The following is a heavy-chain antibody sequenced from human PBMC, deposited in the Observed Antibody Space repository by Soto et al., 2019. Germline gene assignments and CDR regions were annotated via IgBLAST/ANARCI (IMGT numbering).Heavy chain of an antibody. Sequence: EVQLVESGGGLVQPGGSLRLSCGASGFTFSNYNMNWVRQAPGKGLEWVSYISSSGSTTYYADSVKGRFTISRDNAKDSLFLQMNSLRDEYTAVYYCARDAFDYDATGYHSDYWGQGTLVTVSS. CDR2: ISSSGSTT. CDR3: ARDAFDYDATGYHSDY. J-gene: IGHJ4*02. V-gene: IGHV3-48*02. D-gene: IGHD3-22*01. CDR1: GFTFSNYN.